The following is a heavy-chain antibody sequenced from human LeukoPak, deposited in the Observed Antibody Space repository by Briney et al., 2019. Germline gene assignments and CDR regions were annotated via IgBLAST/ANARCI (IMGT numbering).Heavy chain of an antibody. CDR1: GGSISSYY. D-gene: IGHD3-10*01. CDR3: ARELVWFRAVYGMDV. V-gene: IGHV4-4*07. CDR2: IYTSGST. Sequence: SETLSLTCTVSGGSISSYYWSWIRQPARKGLEWIGRIYTSGSTNYNPSLKSRVTMSVDTSKNQFSLKLSSVTAADMAVYYRARELVWFRAVYGMDVWGQGTTVTVSS. J-gene: IGHJ6*02.